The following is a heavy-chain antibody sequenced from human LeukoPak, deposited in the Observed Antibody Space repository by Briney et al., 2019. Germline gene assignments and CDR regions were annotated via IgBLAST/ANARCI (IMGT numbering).Heavy chain of an antibody. D-gene: IGHD2-15*01. CDR1: GITFSSYS. CDR2: ISDSGGST. V-gene: IGHV3-64D*09. J-gene: IGHJ6*02. Sequence: SGGSLRLSCAASGITFSSYSMNWVRQAPGKGLEYVSAISDSGGSTYYADSVKGRFTISRDNSKNTLYLQMSSLRAEDTAVYFCVRGYSFGPYGMDVWGQGTTVTVSS. CDR3: VRGYSFGPYGMDV.